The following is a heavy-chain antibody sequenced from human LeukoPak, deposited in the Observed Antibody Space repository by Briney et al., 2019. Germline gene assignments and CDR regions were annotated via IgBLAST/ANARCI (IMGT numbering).Heavy chain of an antibody. J-gene: IGHJ4*02. CDR1: GFIFSSHW. Sequence: GGSLRLSCAGSGFIFSSHWMIWVRQAPGKGLEWVANIKQDGSEKYYMDSVKGRFTISRDNTKSSMYLEMNSLRAEDTAVYYCVRYRDGEYDFWGQGSLVTVSS. D-gene: IGHD4-17*01. V-gene: IGHV3-7*02. CDR3: VRYRDGEYDF. CDR2: IKQDGSEK.